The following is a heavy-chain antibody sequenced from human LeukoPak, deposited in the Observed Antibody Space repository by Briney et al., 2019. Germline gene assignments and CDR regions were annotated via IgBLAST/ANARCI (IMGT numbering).Heavy chain of an antibody. CDR3: ARARTSNYDILTGYYHDAFDI. CDR1: GFTFSSYS. V-gene: IGHV3-21*01. Sequence: GGSLRLSCAASGFTFSSYSMNWARQAPGKGLEWVSSISSSSSYIYYADSVKGRFTISRDNAKNSLYLQMNSLRAEDTAVYYCARARTSNYDILTGYYHDAFDIWGQGTMVTVSS. J-gene: IGHJ3*02. D-gene: IGHD3-9*01. CDR2: ISSSSSYI.